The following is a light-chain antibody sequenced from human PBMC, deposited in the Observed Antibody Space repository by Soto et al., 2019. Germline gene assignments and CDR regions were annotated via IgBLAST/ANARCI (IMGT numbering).Light chain of an antibody. J-gene: IGLJ1*01. CDR1: SSDVGAYNY. CDR2: HVS. V-gene: IGLV2-14*01. CDR3: YSYTTSSTYV. Sequence: QSALTQPASVSGSPGQSITISCTGTSSDVGAYNYVSWYQQHPAKIPKLMIYHVSNRPSGVSDRFSGSKSGNTASLTISGFQAEDEADYYCYSYTTSSTYVFGTGTKLTVL.